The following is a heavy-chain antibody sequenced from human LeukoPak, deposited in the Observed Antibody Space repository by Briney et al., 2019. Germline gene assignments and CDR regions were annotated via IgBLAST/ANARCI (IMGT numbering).Heavy chain of an antibody. V-gene: IGHV3-23*01. D-gene: IGHD3-10*01. CDR3: AKFDGFGVRQMYYYYGMDV. CDR2: ISGSGGST. J-gene: IGHJ6*02. Sequence: GGSLRLSCAASGFTFSSHWMHWVRQAPGKGLEWVSAISGSGGSTYYADSVKGRFTISRDNSKNTLYLQMNSLRAEDTAVYYCAKFDGFGVRQMYYYYGMDVWGQGTTVTLSS. CDR1: GFTFSSHW.